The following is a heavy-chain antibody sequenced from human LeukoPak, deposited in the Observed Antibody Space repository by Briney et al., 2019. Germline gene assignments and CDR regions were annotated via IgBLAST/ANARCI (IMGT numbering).Heavy chain of an antibody. CDR3: AKTSSQVYGSSTNCYFDF. J-gene: IGHJ4*02. V-gene: IGHV3-30*02. CDR2: IRYDGSNK. Sequence: GGTLTLSCAASGCTFSSYDMHWVRQAPGKGLVGVAFIRYDGSNKYYAASLKGRVTISRDNSKNPLYLQLNSLRAADTAVYYCAKTSSQVYGSSTNCYFDFWGQGTLVTVSS. CDR1: GCTFSSYD. D-gene: IGHD2-2*01.